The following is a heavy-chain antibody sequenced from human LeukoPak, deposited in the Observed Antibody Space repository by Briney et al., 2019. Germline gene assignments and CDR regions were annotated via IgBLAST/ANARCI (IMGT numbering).Heavy chain of an antibody. V-gene: IGHV4-31*03. J-gene: IGHJ5*02. Sequence: SQTLSLTCTVSGGSISSGGYYWSWIRQHPGKGLEWIGYIYYSGSTYYNPSLKSRVTISVDTSKNQFSLKLSSVTAADTAVYYCAREAGIAAAGRKFDPWGQGTLVTVSS. D-gene: IGHD6-13*01. CDR2: IYYSGST. CDR1: GGSISSGGYY. CDR3: AREAGIAAAGRKFDP.